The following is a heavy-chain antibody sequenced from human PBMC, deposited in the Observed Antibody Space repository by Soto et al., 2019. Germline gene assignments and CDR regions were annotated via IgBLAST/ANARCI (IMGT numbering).Heavy chain of an antibody. CDR1: GYTFTSYD. J-gene: IGHJ6*03. V-gene: IGHV1-8*01. Sequence: VASVKVSCKASGYTFTSYDINWVRQATGQGLEWMGWMNPNSGNTGYAQKFQGRVTMTRNTSISTAYMELSSLRSEDTAVYYCARWKIYDFWSGLPYYYYYMDVWGKGTTVTVSS. D-gene: IGHD3-3*01. CDR3: ARWKIYDFWSGLPYYYYYMDV. CDR2: MNPNSGNT.